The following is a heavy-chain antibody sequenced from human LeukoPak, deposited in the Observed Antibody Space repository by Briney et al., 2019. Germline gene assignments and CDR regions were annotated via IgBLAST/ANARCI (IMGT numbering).Heavy chain of an antibody. J-gene: IGHJ4*02. CDR3: AKDRGATTVGYFDY. Sequence: GGSLRLSCAASGFTFSSYGMHWVRQAPGKGLEWVAVISYDGSNKYYADSVKGRFTISRDNSKNTLYLQMNSLRAEDTAVYYCAKDRGATTVGYFDYWGQGTLVTVSS. CDR2: ISYDGSNK. V-gene: IGHV3-30*18. CDR1: GFTFSSYG. D-gene: IGHD1-26*01.